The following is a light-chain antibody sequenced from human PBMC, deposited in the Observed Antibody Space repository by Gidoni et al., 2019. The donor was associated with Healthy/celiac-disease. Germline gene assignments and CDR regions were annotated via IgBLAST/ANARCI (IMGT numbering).Light chain of an antibody. V-gene: IGKV3-20*01. CDR1: QSVSSSY. CDR2: GAS. CDR3: QQYGSSPRT. J-gene: IGKJ3*01. Sequence: SQSVSSSYLAWYQQKPGQAPRLLIYGASSRATGIPDRFSGSGSGTDFTLTISRLEPEEFAVYYCQQYGSSPRTFGPGTKVDIK.